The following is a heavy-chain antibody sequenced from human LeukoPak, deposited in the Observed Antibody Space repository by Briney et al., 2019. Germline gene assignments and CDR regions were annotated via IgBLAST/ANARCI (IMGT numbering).Heavy chain of an antibody. CDR3: ARRSSSGWQDAFDI. V-gene: IGHV4-39*02. Sequence: SETLSLTCTVSGGSISSSRYYWGWIRQPPGKGLEWIGSIYYSGSTYYNPSLKSRVTISVDTSKNHFSLKLSSVTAADTAVYYCARRSSSGWQDAFDIWGQGTMVTVSS. J-gene: IGHJ3*02. D-gene: IGHD6-19*01. CDR1: GGSISSSRYY. CDR2: IYYSGST.